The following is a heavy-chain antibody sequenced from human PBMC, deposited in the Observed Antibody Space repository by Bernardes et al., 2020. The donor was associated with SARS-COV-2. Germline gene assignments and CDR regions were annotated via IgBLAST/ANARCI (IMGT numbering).Heavy chain of an antibody. CDR3: ARRGNIVVVPAAIDYFDY. V-gene: IGHV4-34*01. J-gene: IGHJ4*02. CDR1: GGSFSGSY. Sequence: SETLTLTCAVYGGSFSGSYWSWIRQPPGQGLEWIWEINHSGSTNYNPSLKSRVTISVDTSKNQFSLKLSSVTAADTAVYYCARRGNIVVVPAAIDYFDYWGQGTLVTVSS. CDR2: INHSGST. D-gene: IGHD2-2*01.